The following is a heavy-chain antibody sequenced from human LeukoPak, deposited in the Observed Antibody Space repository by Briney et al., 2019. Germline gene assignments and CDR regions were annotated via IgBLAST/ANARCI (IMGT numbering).Heavy chain of an antibody. CDR2: IRYDGSNK. CDR1: GFTFSSYG. CDR3: AKLAVAGMNWFDP. D-gene: IGHD6-19*01. J-gene: IGHJ5*02. V-gene: IGHV3-30*02. Sequence: PGGSLRLSCAASGFTFSSYGMHWVRQAPGKGLEWVAFIRYDGSNKYYADSVKGRFTISRDNSKNTLYLQMNSLRAEDTAVYYCAKLAVAGMNWFDPWGQGTLVTVSS.